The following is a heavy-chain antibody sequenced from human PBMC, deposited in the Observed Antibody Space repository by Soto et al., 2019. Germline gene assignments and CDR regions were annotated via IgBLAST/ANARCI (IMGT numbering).Heavy chain of an antibody. Sequence: GGSLRLSCAASGFTFSSYAMSWVRQAPGKGLEWVSAISGSGGSTYYADSVKGRFTISRDSSKNTLYLQMNSLRAEDTAVYYCAKGVGIAVAGAGYWGQGTLVTVSS. CDR3: AKGVGIAVAGAGY. V-gene: IGHV3-23*01. J-gene: IGHJ4*02. CDR2: ISGSGGST. D-gene: IGHD6-19*01. CDR1: GFTFSSYA.